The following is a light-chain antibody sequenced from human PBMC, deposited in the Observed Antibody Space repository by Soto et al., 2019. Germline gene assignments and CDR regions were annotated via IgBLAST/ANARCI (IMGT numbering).Light chain of an antibody. Sequence: IQVTQSPSSLSASVGDRVAITCRASQGISSYLGWYQQKPGKAPNLLIYAASTLQSGVPSRFSGGGSGTDFTLTISSLQPEDFATYSCQQSYNSPQTFGQGTKV. CDR3: QQSYNSPQT. V-gene: IGKV1-39*01. CDR1: QGISSY. CDR2: AAS. J-gene: IGKJ1*01.